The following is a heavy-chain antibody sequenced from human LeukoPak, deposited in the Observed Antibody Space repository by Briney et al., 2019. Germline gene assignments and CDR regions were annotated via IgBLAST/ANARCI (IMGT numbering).Heavy chain of an antibody. CDR1: GFTFSSYS. CDR2: ISSGSNAI. CDR3: ARGYYFDY. J-gene: IGHJ4*02. V-gene: IGHV3-48*02. Sequence: GSLRLSCAASGFTFSSYSMNWVRQAPGKGLEWISYISSGSNAIYYADSVKGRFTISRDNAKNSLYLQMNSLRDEDTAVYYCARGYYFDYWGQGTLVTVSS. D-gene: IGHD1-14*01.